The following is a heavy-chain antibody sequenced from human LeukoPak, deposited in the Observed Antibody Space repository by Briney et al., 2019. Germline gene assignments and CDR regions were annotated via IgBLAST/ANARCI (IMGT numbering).Heavy chain of an antibody. CDR2: INGDGSST. V-gene: IGHV3-74*01. CDR3: AKVIAYSFYYDSSGLPDY. J-gene: IGHJ4*02. D-gene: IGHD3-22*01. Sequence: GGSLRLSCAASGFPFSDSWMHWVRQTPGKALVWVARINGDGSSTHYADFVEGRFTISRDNAKNTLYLQMNSLSAEDTAVYYCAKVIAYSFYYDSSGLPDYWGQGTLVTVSS. CDR1: GFPFSDSW.